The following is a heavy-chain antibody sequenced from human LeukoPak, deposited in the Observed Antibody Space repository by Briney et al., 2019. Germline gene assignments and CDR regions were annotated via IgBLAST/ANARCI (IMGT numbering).Heavy chain of an antibody. J-gene: IGHJ6*02. CDR2: IYYSGST. Sequence: PSQTLSLTCTVSGGSISSGGYYCSWIRQHPGKGLEWIGYIYYSGSTYYNPSLKSRVTISVDTSKNQFSLKLSSVTAADTAVYYCARSPYYYYGMDVWGQGTTVTVSS. CDR3: ARSPYYYYGMDV. CDR1: GGSISSGGYY. V-gene: IGHV4-31*03.